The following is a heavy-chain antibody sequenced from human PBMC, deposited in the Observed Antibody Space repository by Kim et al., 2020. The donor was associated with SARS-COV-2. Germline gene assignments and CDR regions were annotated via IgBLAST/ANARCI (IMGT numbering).Heavy chain of an antibody. V-gene: IGHV4-31*02. Sequence: TYYNPSLKSRLTRSVDTAENQFSLKLSSVTAADTAMYYCARAEAAAGSFDYWGQGTLVTVSS. J-gene: IGHJ4*02. D-gene: IGHD6-25*01. CDR2: T. CDR3: ARAEAAAGSFDY.